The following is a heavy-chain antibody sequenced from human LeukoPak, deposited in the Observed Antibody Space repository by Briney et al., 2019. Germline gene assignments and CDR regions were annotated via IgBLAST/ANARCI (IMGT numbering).Heavy chain of an antibody. V-gene: IGHV3-74*01. J-gene: IGHJ4*02. CDR3: ARSNQADDY. CDR1: GFTFSSYW. CDR2: INPGGSSI. D-gene: IGHD1-14*01. Sequence: GGSLRLSCAASGFTFSSYWVHWVRQVPGKGLVWVARINPGGSSITYADSVKGRFTIARDNAKNTLYLQMDSLRAEDTGVYYCARSNQADDYWGQGTLVTVSS.